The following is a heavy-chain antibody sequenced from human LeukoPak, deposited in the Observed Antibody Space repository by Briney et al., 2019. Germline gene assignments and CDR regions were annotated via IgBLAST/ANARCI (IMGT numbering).Heavy chain of an antibody. Sequence: SETLSLTCSLSGGSITNYYWSWIRQPPGKGLEWIAWIYSSGNTDYNPSLKSRVTISIDTSKNEVSLMLTSVTAADTAVYYCASDSISMNAFDAWGRGQWSPSLQ. CDR1: GGSITNYY. D-gene: IGHD3-22*01. CDR2: IYSSGNT. J-gene: IGHJ3*01. V-gene: IGHV4-59*01. CDR3: ASDSISMNAFDA.